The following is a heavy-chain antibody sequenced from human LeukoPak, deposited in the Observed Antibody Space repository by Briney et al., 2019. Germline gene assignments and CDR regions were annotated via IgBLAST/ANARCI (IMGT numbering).Heavy chain of an antibody. CDR1: GGSISSSNYY. J-gene: IGHJ4*02. CDR3: ARGDGYNRLGFDY. CDR2: IYYSGST. V-gene: IGHV4-39*07. Sequence: SETLSLTCTVSGGSISSSNYYWGWIRQPPGKGLEWIGSIYYSGSTYYNPSLKSRVTISVDTSKNQFSLKLSSVTAADTAVYYCARGDGYNRLGFDYWGQGTLVTVSS. D-gene: IGHD5-24*01.